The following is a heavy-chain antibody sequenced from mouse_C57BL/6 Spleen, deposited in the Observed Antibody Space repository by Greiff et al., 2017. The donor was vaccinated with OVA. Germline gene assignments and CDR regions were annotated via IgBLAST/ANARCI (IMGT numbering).Heavy chain of an antibody. CDR2: ISDGGSYT. D-gene: IGHD1-1*01. V-gene: IGHV5-4*01. CDR3: ARWHYYGSSTGFDY. Sequence: EVQRVEPGGGLVKPGGSLKLSCAASGFTFSSYAMSWVRQTPEKRLEWVATISDGGSYTYYPDNVKGRFTISRDNAKNNLYLQMSHLKSEDTAMYYDARWHYYGSSTGFDYWGQGTTLTVSS. J-gene: IGHJ2*01. CDR1: GFTFSSYA.